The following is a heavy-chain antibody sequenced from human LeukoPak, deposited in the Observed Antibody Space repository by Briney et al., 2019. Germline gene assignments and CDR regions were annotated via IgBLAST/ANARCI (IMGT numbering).Heavy chain of an antibody. J-gene: IGHJ3*02. CDR3: ARGGGVTGAFDI. D-gene: IGHD3-16*01. V-gene: IGHV3-7*01. CDR1: GFTFSSYS. Sequence: PGGSLRLSCAASGFTFSSYSMNWVRQAPGKGLEWVANIKQDGSEKYYVDFVKGRFTISRDNAKNSLYLQMNSLRAEDTAVYYCARGGGVTGAFDIWGQGTMVTVSS. CDR2: IKQDGSEK.